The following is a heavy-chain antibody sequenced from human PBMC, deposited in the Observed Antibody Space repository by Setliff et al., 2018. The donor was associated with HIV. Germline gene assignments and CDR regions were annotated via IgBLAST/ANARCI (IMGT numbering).Heavy chain of an antibody. CDR3: ARGLLRPGYYMDV. Sequence: PSETLSLTCTVSGGSISSSGYYWGWIRQPPGKGLEWIGSIYYSGSTYYNPSLKSRVTISVDTSKNQFSLKLSPVTAADTAVYYCARGLLRPGYYMDVWGKGTTVTVSS. V-gene: IGHV4-39*07. CDR1: GGSISSSGYY. CDR2: IYYSGST. J-gene: IGHJ6*03. D-gene: IGHD2-15*01.